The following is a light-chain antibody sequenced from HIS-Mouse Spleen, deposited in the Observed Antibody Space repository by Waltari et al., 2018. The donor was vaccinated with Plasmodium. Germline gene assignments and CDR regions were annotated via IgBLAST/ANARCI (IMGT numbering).Light chain of an antibody. CDR3: QQYNNWSFT. CDR2: AAS. CDR1: QSISNY. V-gene: IGKV1-39*01. Sequence: DIQMTQSPSSLSASVGARVTITCRASQSISNYLNWYQQKPGKAPKFLIYAASTLQSGVPSRFSGSGSGTDFTLTISSLQSEDFAVYYCQQYNNWSFTFGPGTKVDIK. J-gene: IGKJ3*01.